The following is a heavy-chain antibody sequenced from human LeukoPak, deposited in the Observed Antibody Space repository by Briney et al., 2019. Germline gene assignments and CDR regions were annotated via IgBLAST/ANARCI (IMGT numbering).Heavy chain of an antibody. V-gene: IGHV4-34*01. D-gene: IGHD4-17*01. CDR1: GFTFSSYS. CDR3: ARGTYGDYGY. CDR2: INHSGST. J-gene: IGHJ4*02. Sequence: GSLRLSCAASGFTFSSYSMTWVRQPPGKGLEWIGEINHSGSTSYNPSLKSRVTISVDTSKNQFSLKLSSVTAADTAVYYCARGTYGDYGYWGQGTLVTVSS.